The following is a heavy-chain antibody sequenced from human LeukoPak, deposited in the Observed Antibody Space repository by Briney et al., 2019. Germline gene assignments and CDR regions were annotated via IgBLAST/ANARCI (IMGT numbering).Heavy chain of an antibody. J-gene: IGHJ4*02. CDR2: INQDGSEK. D-gene: IGHD6-13*01. Sequence: PGGSLRLSCAASGFSFSSYWMSWVRQAPGKGLEWVANINQDGSEKYYLDSVKGRFTISRDNAKNSLSLQRNSLRAEDTAVYYCARIAYVSTWYIDYWGQGTLVTVSS. CDR1: GFSFSSYW. V-gene: IGHV3-7*01. CDR3: ARIAYVSTWYIDY.